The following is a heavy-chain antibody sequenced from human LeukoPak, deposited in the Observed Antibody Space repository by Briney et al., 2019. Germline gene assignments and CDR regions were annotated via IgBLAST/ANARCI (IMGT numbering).Heavy chain of an antibody. CDR2: IYFSGTT. Sequence: SETLSLTCSVSGYSISSGSFYWSWVRQLPGKGLEWLGYIYFSGTTYYHPSFQSRLTLSLDTSKNQFSLNLTSVTVADTAVYYCARDQLGSGNYGMDVWGPGTTVTVSS. CDR1: GYSISSGSFY. CDR3: ARDQLGSGNYGMDV. V-gene: IGHV4-31*03. D-gene: IGHD1-1*01. J-gene: IGHJ6*02.